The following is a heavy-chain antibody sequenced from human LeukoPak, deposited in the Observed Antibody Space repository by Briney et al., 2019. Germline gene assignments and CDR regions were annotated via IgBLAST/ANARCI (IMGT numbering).Heavy chain of an antibody. CDR2: LSHDGINK. V-gene: IGHV3-30*09. D-gene: IGHD2-15*01. CDR3: ARDGGGDIVVAFAFDI. CDR1: GFIFSNYA. Sequence: GGSLRLSCAASGFIFSNYAMHWVRQAPGKGLEWVAVLSHDGINKYYADSVKGRFAISRDNSKNTLYLQMNSLRAEDTAVYYCARDGGGDIVVAFAFDIWGQGTMVTVSS. J-gene: IGHJ3*02.